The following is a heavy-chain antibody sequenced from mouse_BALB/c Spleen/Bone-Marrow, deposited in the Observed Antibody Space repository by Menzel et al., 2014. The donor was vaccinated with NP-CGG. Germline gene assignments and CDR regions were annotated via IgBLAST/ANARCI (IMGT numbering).Heavy chain of an antibody. CDR3: ARRYDASYAQDY. J-gene: IGHJ4*01. D-gene: IGHD2-14*01. Sequence: QVQLQQSGPGLVQPSQSLSITCTVSGFSLTNYGVHWVRQSPGKGLEWLGVIWTGGSTDYNAAFISRLSISKDNSKSQVFFRMNSLQANDTAIYYCARRYDASYAQDYWGQGTSVTVSS. CDR2: IWTGGST. V-gene: IGHV2-2*02. CDR1: GFSLTNYG.